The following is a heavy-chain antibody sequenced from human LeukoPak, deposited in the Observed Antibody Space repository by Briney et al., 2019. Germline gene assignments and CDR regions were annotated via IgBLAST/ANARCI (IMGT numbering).Heavy chain of an antibody. Sequence: SETLSLTCAVYGASFSGYYWSCLRQPPGKGLEWIGEINHSGSTNYNPSLKGRVTISADTSKNQFSLNLNSVTAADTAVYYCARRPSGFDPWGKGTLVTVSS. V-gene: IGHV4-34*01. CDR1: GASFSGYY. J-gene: IGHJ5*02. D-gene: IGHD3-10*01. CDR2: INHSGST. CDR3: ARRPSGFDP.